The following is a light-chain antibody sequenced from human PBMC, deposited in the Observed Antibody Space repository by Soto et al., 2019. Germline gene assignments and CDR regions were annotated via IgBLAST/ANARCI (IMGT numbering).Light chain of an antibody. CDR2: SAS. J-gene: IGKJ1*01. CDR1: QGIGVR. CDR3: LQVNSFPRT. V-gene: IGKV1-12*01. Sequence: IQMTQSPSSLSASFGDTVTITCRASQGIGVRLAWFQQKPGQAPQYLIQSASTLQSGVPSRFSGSGSGTEFILTINSLQPEDVAIYYCLQVNSFPRTFGQGTKVDIK.